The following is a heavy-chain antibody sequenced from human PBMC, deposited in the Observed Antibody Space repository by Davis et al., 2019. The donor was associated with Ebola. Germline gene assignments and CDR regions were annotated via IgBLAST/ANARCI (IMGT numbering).Heavy chain of an antibody. CDR2: IWYDGSNK. D-gene: IGHD3-22*01. J-gene: IGHJ6*02. CDR3: ARDGNYYDSSGYGDV. Sequence: GESLKISCAASGFTFSSYGMHWVRQAPGKGLEWVAVIWYDGSNKYYADSVKGRFTISRDNSKNTLYLQMNSLRAEDTAVYYCARDGNYYDSSGYGDVWGQGTRSPSP. V-gene: IGHV3-33*01. CDR1: GFTFSSYG.